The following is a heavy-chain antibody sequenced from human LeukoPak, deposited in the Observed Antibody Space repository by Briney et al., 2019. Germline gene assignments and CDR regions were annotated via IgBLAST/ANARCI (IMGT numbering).Heavy chain of an antibody. CDR1: GFTVSSNY. J-gene: IGHJ4*02. D-gene: IGHD3-10*01. CDR2: IYSGGST. Sequence: GGSPRLSCAASGFTVSSNYMSWVRQAPGKGLEWVSVIYSGGSTYYADSVKGRFTISRDNSKNTLYLQMNSLRAEDTAVYYCARDSYGYFDYWGQGTLVTVSS. CDR3: ARDSYGYFDY. V-gene: IGHV3-53*01.